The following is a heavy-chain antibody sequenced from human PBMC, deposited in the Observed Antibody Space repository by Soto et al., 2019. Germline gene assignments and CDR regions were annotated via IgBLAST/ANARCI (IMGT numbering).Heavy chain of an antibody. Sequence: ASVKVSCKASGYTFTGYYMHWVRQAPGQGLEWMGWINPNSGGTNYAQKFQGWVTMTRDTSISTAYMELSRLRSDDTGVYYCARYCTNGVCPVSAFDIWGQGTMVTVSS. CDR2: INPNSGGT. CDR3: ARYCTNGVCPVSAFDI. D-gene: IGHD2-8*01. V-gene: IGHV1-2*04. J-gene: IGHJ3*02. CDR1: GYTFTGYY.